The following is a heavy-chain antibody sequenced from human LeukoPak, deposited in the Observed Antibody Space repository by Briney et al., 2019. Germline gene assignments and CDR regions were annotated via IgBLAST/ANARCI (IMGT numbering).Heavy chain of an antibody. CDR1: GGSISSSSYY. CDR2: IYYSGST. J-gene: IGHJ4*02. D-gene: IGHD5-18*01. Sequence: SETLSLACTLSGGSISSSSYYWGWIRQPPGKGLEWIGSIYYSGSTYYNPSLKSRVTISVDTSKNQFSLKLSSVTAADTAVYYCARGYSYSYWGQGTLVTVSS. CDR3: ARGYSYSY. V-gene: IGHV4-39*01.